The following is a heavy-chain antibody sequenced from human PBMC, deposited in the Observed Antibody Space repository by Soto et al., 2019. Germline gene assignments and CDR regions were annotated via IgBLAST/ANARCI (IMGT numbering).Heavy chain of an antibody. V-gene: IGHV4-30-4*01. CDR2: IYHSGNT. J-gene: IGHJ6*02. D-gene: IGHD2-2*01. Sequence: PSETLSLTCTVSGDSIISGDYYWIWIRQPPGKGLEWIGFIYHSGNTYYNPSLKSRVIISVDTSKNQSSLKLSSVTAADTAVYYCARDRYCSGISCTYGMDVWGQGTTVTVSS. CDR1: GDSIISGDYY. CDR3: ARDRYCSGISCTYGMDV.